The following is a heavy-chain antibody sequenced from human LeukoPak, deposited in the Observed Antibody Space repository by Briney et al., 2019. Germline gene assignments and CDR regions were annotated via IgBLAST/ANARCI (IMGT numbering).Heavy chain of an antibody. CDR3: AGDLRGAFDI. J-gene: IGHJ3*02. V-gene: IGHV4-59*01. CDR2: IYYSGST. CDR1: GGSISSYY. Sequence: SETLSLTCTVSGGSISSYYWSWIRQPPGKGLEWIGYIYYSGSTNYNPSLKSRVTISVDTSKNQFSLKLSSVTAADTAVYYCAGDLRGAFDIWGQGTMVTVSS. D-gene: IGHD3-10*01.